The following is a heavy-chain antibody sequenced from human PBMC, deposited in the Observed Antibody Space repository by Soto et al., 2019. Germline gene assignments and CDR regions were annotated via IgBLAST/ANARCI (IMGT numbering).Heavy chain of an antibody. V-gene: IGHV3-48*03. CDR3: ASPYYYDSSVYYTHYYYGLDV. D-gene: IGHD3-22*01. Sequence: GGSLRLSCAASGFTFSSYEMNWVRQAPRKGLEWVSYISSSDSTIYYADSLKGRFTISRENAKNSLYLQMNSLRVEVTAVYYCASPYYYDSSVYYTHYYYGLDVWGQGTTVTVSS. J-gene: IGHJ6*02. CDR1: GFTFSSYE. CDR2: ISSSDSTI.